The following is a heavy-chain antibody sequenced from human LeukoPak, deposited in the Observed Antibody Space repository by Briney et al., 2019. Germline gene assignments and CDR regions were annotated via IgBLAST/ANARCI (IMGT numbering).Heavy chain of an antibody. CDR3: ARQTAMVRSGDY. J-gene: IGHJ4*02. D-gene: IGHD5-18*01. Sequence: GESLKISCTASGYSFTNYWIGWVRQMPGKGLEWMGIIDPSDSETRYTPSFQGQVTISADKSLSTAYLQWNSLKASDTAMYYCARQTAMVRSGDYWGQGTLVTVSS. V-gene: IGHV5-51*01. CDR1: GYSFTNYW. CDR2: IDPSDSET.